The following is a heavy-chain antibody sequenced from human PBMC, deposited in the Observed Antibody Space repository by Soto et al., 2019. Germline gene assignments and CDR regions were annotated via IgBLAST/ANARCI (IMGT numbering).Heavy chain of an antibody. Sequence: EVQLVESGGGLVKPGGSLRLSCAASGFTFSSYSMNWVRQAPGKGLEWVSSISSSSSYIYYADSVKGRFTISRDNAKNSLYLQVNSLRAEDPAVYYCAREGIAAALDYWGQGTLVTVSS. D-gene: IGHD6-13*01. V-gene: IGHV3-21*01. CDR1: GFTFSSYS. J-gene: IGHJ4*02. CDR3: AREGIAAALDY. CDR2: ISSSSSYI.